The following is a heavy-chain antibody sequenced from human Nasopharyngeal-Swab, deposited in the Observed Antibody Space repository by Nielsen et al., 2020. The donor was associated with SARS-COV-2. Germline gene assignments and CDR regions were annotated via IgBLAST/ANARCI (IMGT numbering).Heavy chain of an antibody. CDR2: IYYSGST. J-gene: IGHJ5*02. CDR3: ARGRYSSGWYGFDP. CDR1: GGSISSYY. Sequence: SETLSLTCAVYGGSISSYYWSWIRQPPGKGLEWIGYIYYSGSTNYNPSLKSRVTISVDTSKNQFSLKLSSVTAADTAVYYCARGRYSSGWYGFDPWGQGTLVTVSS. V-gene: IGHV4-59*01. D-gene: IGHD6-19*01.